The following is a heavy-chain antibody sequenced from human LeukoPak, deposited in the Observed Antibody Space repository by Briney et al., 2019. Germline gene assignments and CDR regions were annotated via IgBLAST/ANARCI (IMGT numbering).Heavy chain of an antibody. J-gene: IGHJ4*02. CDR1: GFTFSSYG. CDR3: AKSAGDSSGYYLDY. CDR2: MSYDGSNK. V-gene: IGHV3-30*18. Sequence: GGSLRLSCAASGFTFSSYGMHWVRQAPGKGLEWVAVMSYDGSNKYYADSVKGRFTISRDNSKNTLYLQMNSLRAEDTAVYYCAKSAGDSSGYYLDYWGQGTLVTVSS. D-gene: IGHD3-22*01.